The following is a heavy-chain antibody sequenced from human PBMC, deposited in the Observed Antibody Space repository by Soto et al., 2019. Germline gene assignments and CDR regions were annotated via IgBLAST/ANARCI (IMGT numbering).Heavy chain of an antibody. CDR2: IVPIVGTT. CDR3: VRVVAIPGYPDH. Sequence: QVQLVQSGAEVRQPASSVKVSCKTSGGTLSSYAISWVRQAPGHGLEWMGGIVPIVGTTTYAQKFQGRVPVSAGEATSTAYRQSCRVRPDDTAVYYCVRVVAIPGYPDHWGQGTLVTVSS. CDR1: GGTLSSYA. J-gene: IGHJ4*02. D-gene: IGHD5-12*01. V-gene: IGHV1-69*12.